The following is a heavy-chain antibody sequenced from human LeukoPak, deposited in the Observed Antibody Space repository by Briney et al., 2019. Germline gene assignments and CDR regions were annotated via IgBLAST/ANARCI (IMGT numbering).Heavy chain of an antibody. Sequence: PGGSLRLSCAASGFTFSVYWVQWVRQAPGRGLEWVAYINYHGRHTYLVDSVTGRFTICRDNAKHSLLLQMHSLRDEDTAVYYWTRGDPDYWGRGTLVTVSS. CDR2: INYHGRHT. V-gene: IGHV3-7*01. D-gene: IGHD2-21*02. CDR1: GFTFSVYW. CDR3: TRGDPDY. J-gene: IGHJ4*02.